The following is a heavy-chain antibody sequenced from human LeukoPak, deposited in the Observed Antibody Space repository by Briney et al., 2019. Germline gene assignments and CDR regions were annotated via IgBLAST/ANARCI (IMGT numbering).Heavy chain of an antibody. V-gene: IGHV7-4-1*02. Sequence: ASVKVSCKASGYTFISYAMNWVRQVPGQGLEWMGWINTHTGNPTYAQGFTGRFVFSLDTSVSTAYLQISSLKAEDTAVYYCAREYIDPPLGDFDSASYIDYWGQGTLVTVSS. CDR3: AREYIDPPLGDFDSASYIDY. CDR1: GYTFISYA. CDR2: INTHTGNP. J-gene: IGHJ4*02. D-gene: IGHD3-10*01.